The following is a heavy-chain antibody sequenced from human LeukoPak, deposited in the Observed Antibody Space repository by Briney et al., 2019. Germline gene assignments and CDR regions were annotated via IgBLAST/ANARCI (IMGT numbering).Heavy chain of an antibody. CDR3: RLYFPDHFDY. D-gene: IGHD2-8*01. V-gene: IGHV5-51*01. Sequence: GESLKISFKGSGYSFTSYWIGWVRHMPGKGLEWMGIIYPGDSDTRYSPSFQGQVTISADKSISTAYLQWSSLKASDTAMYYCRLYFPDHFDYWGQGTLVTVSS. CDR2: IYPGDSDT. CDR1: GYSFTSYW. J-gene: IGHJ4*02.